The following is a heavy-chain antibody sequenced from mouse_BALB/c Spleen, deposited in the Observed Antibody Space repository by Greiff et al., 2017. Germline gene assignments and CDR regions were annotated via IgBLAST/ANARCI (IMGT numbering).Heavy chain of an antibody. V-gene: IGHV5-12-1*01. CDR2: ISSGGGST. CDR1: GFAFSSYD. CDR3: ARHNPLSLGYGVFDY. Sequence: EVHLVESGGGLVKPGGSLKLSCAASGFAFSSYDMSWVRQTPEKRLEWVAYISSGGGSTYYPDTVKGRFTISRDNAKNTLYLQMSSLKSEDTAMYYCARHNPLSLGYGVFDYWGQGTTLTVSS. D-gene: IGHD1-2*01. J-gene: IGHJ2*01.